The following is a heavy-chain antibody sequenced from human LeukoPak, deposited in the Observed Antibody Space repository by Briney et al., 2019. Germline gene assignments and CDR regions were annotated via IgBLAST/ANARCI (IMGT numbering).Heavy chain of an antibody. CDR2: ISAYNGNT. D-gene: IGHD6-13*01. V-gene: IGHV1-18*01. CDR1: GYTFTSYG. Sequence: GASVKVSCKASGYTFTSYGISWVRQAPGQGLEWMGWISAYNGNTNYAQKLQGRVTMTTDTSTSTAYMELRSLRSDDTAVYYCARDPANQQLAYYYYYGMDVWGQGTTVTVSS. CDR3: ARDPANQQLAYYYYYGMDV. J-gene: IGHJ6*02.